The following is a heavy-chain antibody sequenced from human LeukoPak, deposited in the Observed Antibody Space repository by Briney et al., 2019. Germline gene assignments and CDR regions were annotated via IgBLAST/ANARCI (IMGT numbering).Heavy chain of an antibody. CDR3: ARGHRIAARHFDY. CDR1: GYTFTGYY. V-gene: IGHV1-2*02. D-gene: IGHD6-6*01. CDR2: INPNSGGT. J-gene: IGHJ4*02. Sequence: GASVEVSCKASGYTFTGYYMHWVRQAPGQGLEWMGWINPNSGGTNYAQKFQGRVTMTRDTSISTAYMELSRLRSDDTAVYYCARGHRIAARHFDYWGQGTLVTVSS.